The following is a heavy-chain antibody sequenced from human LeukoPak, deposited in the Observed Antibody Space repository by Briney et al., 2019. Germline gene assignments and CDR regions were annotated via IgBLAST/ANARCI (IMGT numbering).Heavy chain of an antibody. V-gene: IGHV1-2*02. CDR1: GYTFTSYY. J-gene: IGHJ5*02. Sequence: ASVKVSCKASGYTFTSYYMHWVRQAPGQGLEWMGWINPNSGGTNYAQKFQGRVTMTTDTSTSTAYMELRSLRSDDTAVYYCARAYPITMVRGVIRLPLGGWFDPWGQGTLVTVSS. CDR2: INPNSGGT. D-gene: IGHD3-10*01. CDR3: ARAYPITMVRGVIRLPLGGWFDP.